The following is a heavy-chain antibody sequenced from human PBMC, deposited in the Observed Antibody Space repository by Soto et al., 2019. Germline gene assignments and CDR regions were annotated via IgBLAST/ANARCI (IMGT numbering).Heavy chain of an antibody. CDR1: GGSISSGDYS. J-gene: IGHJ4*02. CDR3: ARVRREYDNSGPVDY. D-gene: IGHD3-22*01. Sequence: TSETLSLTCAVSGGSISSGDYSWNWIRQPPGKGLEWIGYIYYGGSTYYNPSLQSRVTMSVDRSRNQFSLKLNSVTAADTTVYYCARVRREYDNSGPVDYWGQGTLVTRLL. CDR2: IYYGGST. V-gene: IGHV4-30-2*01.